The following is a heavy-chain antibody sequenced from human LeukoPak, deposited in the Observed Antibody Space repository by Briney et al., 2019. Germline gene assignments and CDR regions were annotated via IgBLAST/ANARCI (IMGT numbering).Heavy chain of an antibody. V-gene: IGHV3-23*01. J-gene: IGHJ4*02. D-gene: IGHD4-17*01. CDR1: GFTFSSYA. Sequence: GGSLRLSCAASGFTFSSYAMTWVRQAPGKGLEWVSTIGGSRGSPYFADSVKGRFSISRDNSKNTLYLQMDSLRAEDTALYYCAKNKRDFGDYWYYFDSWGQGTPVIVSS. CDR3: AKNKRDFGDYWYYFDS. CDR2: IGGSRGSP.